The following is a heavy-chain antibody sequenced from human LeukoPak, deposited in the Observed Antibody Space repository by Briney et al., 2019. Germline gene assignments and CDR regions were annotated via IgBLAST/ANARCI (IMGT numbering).Heavy chain of an antibody. J-gene: IGHJ4*02. D-gene: IGHD6-13*01. V-gene: IGHV1-2*02. CDR2: INPKNAGT. Sequence: ASVKVSCTTSGYTFTDYYIHWVRQAPGQGLEWMGWINPKNAGTNYAQKFQGRVTMTRDTSTGTAYMELSRLRSDDTAVYYCAKTLYIAAAPGGFDYWGQGTLVTVSS. CDR3: AKTLYIAAAPGGFDY. CDR1: GYTFTDYY.